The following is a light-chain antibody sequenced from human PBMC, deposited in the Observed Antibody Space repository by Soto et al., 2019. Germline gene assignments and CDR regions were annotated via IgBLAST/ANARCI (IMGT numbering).Light chain of an antibody. Sequence: DVVMTQSPLSLPVTLGQPASISCRSNQSLVHSDGIAYFSWFQQRPGRSPRRLIYKVSNRDSGVPARFSGSGSGTDFALKISRVEAEDVGIYYCMQTTEFSRTFGQGTKVDIK. CDR2: KVS. CDR3: MQTTEFSRT. J-gene: IGKJ1*01. CDR1: QSLVHSDGIAY. V-gene: IGKV2-30*02.